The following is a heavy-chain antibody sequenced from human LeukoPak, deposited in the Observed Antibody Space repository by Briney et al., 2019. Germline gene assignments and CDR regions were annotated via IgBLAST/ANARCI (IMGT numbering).Heavy chain of an antibody. CDR3: ARGLAYCGGDCYSFAFDI. J-gene: IGHJ3*02. CDR2: INSDGSST. Sequence: GGSLRLSCAASGFTFSGYWMHWVRQAPGKGLVWVSRINSDGSSTSYADSVKGRFTISRDNAKNTLYLQMNSLRAEDTAVYYCARGLAYCGGDCYSFAFDIWGQGTMVTVSS. CDR1: GFTFSGYW. V-gene: IGHV3-74*01. D-gene: IGHD2-21*02.